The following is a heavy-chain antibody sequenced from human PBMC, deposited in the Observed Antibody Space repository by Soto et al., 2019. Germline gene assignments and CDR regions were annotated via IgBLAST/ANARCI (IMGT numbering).Heavy chain of an antibody. V-gene: IGHV5-51*01. D-gene: IGHD2-8*02. CDR3: ARGYCTATICDPWFDP. CDR2: IYPGDSDT. J-gene: IGHJ5*02. Sequence: GESLKISCQGSGYAFSSYWIAWVRQMPGKGLEWMGIIYPGDSDTRYSPSFQGQVTISVDKSITTAYLQWSSLKASDTAMYYCARGYCTATICDPWFDPWGQGTMVTVSS. CDR1: GYAFSSYW.